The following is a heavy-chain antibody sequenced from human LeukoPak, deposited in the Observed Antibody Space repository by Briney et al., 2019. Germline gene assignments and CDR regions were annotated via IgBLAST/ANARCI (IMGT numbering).Heavy chain of an antibody. CDR3: VGGYYYFDY. CDR1: GFSFSSYG. D-gene: IGHD3-22*01. CDR2: ISYDGSNK. V-gene: IGHV3-30*03. J-gene: IGHJ4*02. Sequence: PGGSLRLSCAASGFSFSSYGMHWVRQAPCKGLEWVAVISYDGSNKYYADSVKGRFTISRDNSKNTLYLQMNSLRIEDTAVYYCVGGYYYFDYWGQGTLVTVSP.